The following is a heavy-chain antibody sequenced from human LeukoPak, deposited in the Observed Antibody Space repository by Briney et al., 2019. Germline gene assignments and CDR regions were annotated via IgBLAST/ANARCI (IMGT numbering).Heavy chain of an antibody. CDR3: AKEQWLVRDYNGMDV. CDR2: ISGSGGSA. J-gene: IGHJ6*02. CDR1: GFTFSSYA. V-gene: IGHV3-23*01. D-gene: IGHD6-19*01. Sequence: QPGGSLRLSCTASGFTFSSYAMSWVRQVPGKGLEWVSTISGSGGSAYYADSVKGRFTISRDNSKNTLYLQMNSLRAEDTAVYYCAKEQWLVRDYNGMDVWGQGTTVTVSS.